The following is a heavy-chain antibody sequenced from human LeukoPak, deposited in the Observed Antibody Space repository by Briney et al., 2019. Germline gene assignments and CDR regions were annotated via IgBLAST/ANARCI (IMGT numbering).Heavy chain of an antibody. CDR3: ARDWGSDEAIDY. CDR1: GFTFSSYA. Sequence: GGSLRLSCAASGFTFSSYAIHWVRQAPGKGLEWVAVIWHDGRNKYYADSVKGRFTISRDNSKNTMLLQMNSLRAEDTAIYYCARDWGSDEAIDYWGQGTLVSVSS. V-gene: IGHV3-33*01. D-gene: IGHD2-21*02. CDR2: IWHDGRNK. J-gene: IGHJ4*02.